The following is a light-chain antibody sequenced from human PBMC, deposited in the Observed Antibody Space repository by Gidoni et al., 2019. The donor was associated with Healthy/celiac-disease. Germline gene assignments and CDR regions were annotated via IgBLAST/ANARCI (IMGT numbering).Light chain of an antibody. J-gene: IGLJ3*02. CDR3: CSYEGSYTWV. V-gene: IGLV2-11*01. CDR1: SSDVGGYNY. CDR2: DVS. Sequence: QSALTQPRSVSGSPGQSVTLSRTGTSSDVGGYNYVSWYQQHPGKAPKLMIYDVSKRPSGVPDRFSGAKSGNTASLTISGLQAEDEADYYCCSYEGSYTWVFGGGTKLSVL.